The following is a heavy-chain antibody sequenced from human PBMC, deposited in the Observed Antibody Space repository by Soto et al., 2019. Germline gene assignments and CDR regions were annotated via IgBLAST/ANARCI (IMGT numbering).Heavy chain of an antibody. J-gene: IGHJ6*02. CDR3: ARVWGYAEASFGMDV. D-gene: IGHD2-21*01. Sequence: QVQLQESGPGLVKPSETLSLTCTVSDGSLSGYYWSWIRQHPGKGLEWIGFIYYSGNTNYNPSLKRRVTLSVDTSKNEFSLKLHSVTAADAGVYFCARVWGYAEASFGMDVWGRGTTVTVS. V-gene: IGHV4-59*01. CDR1: DGSLSGYY. CDR2: IYYSGNT.